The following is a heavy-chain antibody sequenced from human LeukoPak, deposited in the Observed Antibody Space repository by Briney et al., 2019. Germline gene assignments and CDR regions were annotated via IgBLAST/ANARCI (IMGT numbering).Heavy chain of an antibody. Sequence: SETLSLTCTVSGGSISSYYWSWIRQPPGKGLEWIGYIYYSGSTSYNPSLKSRVTISVDTSKTQFSLRLSSVTAADTAVYYCAKDRRPNSYSSRWLDYWGQGTLVTVSS. D-gene: IGHD6-13*01. V-gene: IGHV4-59*12. CDR1: GGSISSYY. CDR2: IYYSGST. J-gene: IGHJ4*02. CDR3: AKDRRPNSYSSRWLDY.